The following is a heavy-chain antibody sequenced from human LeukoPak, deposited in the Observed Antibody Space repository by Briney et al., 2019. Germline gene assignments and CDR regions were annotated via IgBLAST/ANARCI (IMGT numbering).Heavy chain of an antibody. CDR1: GGSFSNYY. CDR3: APIFGDYSDFDS. J-gene: IGHJ4*02. D-gene: IGHD4-17*01. CDR2: ITHHGST. V-gene: IGHV4-34*01. Sequence: SETLSLTCAVYGGSFSNYYLSWVRQPPGKGLEWIGEITHHGSTNYNPSLKSRVTISVDTSKNQFSLKLSPVAAADTAVYYCAPIFGDYSDFDSWGQGTLVTVSS.